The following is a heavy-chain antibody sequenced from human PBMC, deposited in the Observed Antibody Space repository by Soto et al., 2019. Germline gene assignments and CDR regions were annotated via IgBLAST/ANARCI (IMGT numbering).Heavy chain of an antibody. Sequence: EVQLLESGGGLVQPGGSLRLSCAASGFTFSSYAMSWVRQAPGKGLEWVSAISGSGGSTYYADSVKGRFTISRDNSKNARYLKRTSLRGEDTAVYYCAKVFEPLRGFGGSFQHGGQGTLVTVSS. D-gene: IGHD3-10*01. CDR2: ISGSGGST. J-gene: IGHJ1*01. V-gene: IGHV3-23*01. CDR3: AKVFEPLRGFGGSFQH. CDR1: GFTFSSYA.